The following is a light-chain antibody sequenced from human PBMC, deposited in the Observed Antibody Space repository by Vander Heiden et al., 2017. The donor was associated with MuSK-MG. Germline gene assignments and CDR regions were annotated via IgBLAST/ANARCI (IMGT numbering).Light chain of an antibody. Sequence: QSALTQPPSASGSPGQSVTIPCTGTSSDVGGYNYVSWYQQYPGKVPKLLIFAVSERPSGVPDRFSGSKSANTAYLTVSGLQAEDEADYYCAAYADSIVFGTGTKVTVL. V-gene: IGLV2-8*01. CDR2: AVS. J-gene: IGLJ1*01. CDR1: SSDVGGYNY. CDR3: AAYADSIV.